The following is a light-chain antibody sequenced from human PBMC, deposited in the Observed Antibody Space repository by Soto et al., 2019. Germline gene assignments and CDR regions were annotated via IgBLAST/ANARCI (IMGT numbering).Light chain of an antibody. CDR1: SSDVGGYNY. CDR2: DVS. CDR3: SSYTSSSTLETV. Sequence: QSALTQPASVSGSPGQSITISCTGTSSDVGGYNYVSWYQQHPGKAPKLMIYDVSNRPSGVSNRFSGSKSGNTASLTISGLQAEDEADDYCSSYTSSSTLETVFGTGTKLTVL. V-gene: IGLV2-14*01. J-gene: IGLJ1*01.